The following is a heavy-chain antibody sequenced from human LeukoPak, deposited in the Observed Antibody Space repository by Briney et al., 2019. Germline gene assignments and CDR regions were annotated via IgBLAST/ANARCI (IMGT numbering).Heavy chain of an antibody. CDR3: ASFEVGA. D-gene: IGHD3-10*01. CDR1: GYTFTYYY. J-gene: IGHJ5*02. V-gene: IGHV1-2*02. CDR2: IDPNSGGT. Sequence: ASVKVSCKAFGYTFTYYYIHWVRQAPGQGLEWMGWIDPNSGGTNSPQKLQDRVTMTRDTSISTAYMELSRLRSDDTAVYYCASFEVGAWGQGTLVAVSS.